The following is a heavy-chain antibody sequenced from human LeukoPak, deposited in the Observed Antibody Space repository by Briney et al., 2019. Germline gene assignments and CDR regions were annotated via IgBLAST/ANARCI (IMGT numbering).Heavy chain of an antibody. CDR1: GYTFTGYY. J-gene: IGHJ4*02. CDR2: INPNSGGT. V-gene: IGHV1-2*04. Sequence: ASVKVSCKASGYTFTGYYMHWVRQAPGQGLEWMGWINPNSGGTNYAQKFQGWVTMTRDTSISTAYMELSRLRSDDTAVYYCAIDPYGSGSYYWYYFDYWGQGTLVTVSS. CDR3: AIDPYGSGSYYWYYFDY. D-gene: IGHD3-10*01.